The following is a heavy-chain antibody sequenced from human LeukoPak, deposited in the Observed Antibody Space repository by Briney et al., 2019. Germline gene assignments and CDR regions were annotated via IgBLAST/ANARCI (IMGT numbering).Heavy chain of an antibody. CDR1: GGSISSHY. J-gene: IGHJ3*02. Sequence: PSETLSLTCTVSGGSISSHYWSWIRQPPGKGLEWIGYIYYSGSTNYNPSLKSRVTISVDTSKNQFSLKLSSVTAADTAVYYCARDRKTYYYDSSGYLDENDAFDIWGQGTMVTVSS. D-gene: IGHD3-22*01. V-gene: IGHV4-59*11. CDR2: IYYSGST. CDR3: ARDRKTYYYDSSGYLDENDAFDI.